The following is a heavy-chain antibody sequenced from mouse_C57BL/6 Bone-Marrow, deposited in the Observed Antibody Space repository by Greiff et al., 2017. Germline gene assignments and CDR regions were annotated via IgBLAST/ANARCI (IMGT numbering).Heavy chain of an antibody. CDR2: INPSSGYT. V-gene: IGHV1-4*01. J-gene: IGHJ3*01. Sequence: QVQLQQSGAELARPGASVKMSCKASGYTFTSYTMHWVKQRPGQGLEWIGYINPSSGYTKYNQKFKDKATFTADKSSSTAYMQLSSLTSEDSAVYNCARSGGWLLSFAYWGQGTLVTVSA. CDR3: ARSGGWLLSFAY. D-gene: IGHD2-3*01. CDR1: GYTFTSYT.